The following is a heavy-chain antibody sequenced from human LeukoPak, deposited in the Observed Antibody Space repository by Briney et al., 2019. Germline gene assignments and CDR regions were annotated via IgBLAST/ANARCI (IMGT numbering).Heavy chain of an antibody. D-gene: IGHD6-13*01. J-gene: IGHJ1*01. CDR3: ARSGGPTPWSLDIAAAGTRYFHP. Sequence: ASVTVSCTASGYTFTDYYIHWVRQAPGQGLEWMGWINPNSGGTNYAQKFQGRVTMTRDTSISTAYMELRRLRSDDTAVYYCARSGGPTPWSLDIAAAGTRYFHPWGQGTLVTVSS. CDR1: GYTFTDYY. V-gene: IGHV1-2*02. CDR2: INPNSGGT.